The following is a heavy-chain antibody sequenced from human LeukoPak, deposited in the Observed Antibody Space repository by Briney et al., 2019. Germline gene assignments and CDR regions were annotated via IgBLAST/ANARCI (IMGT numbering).Heavy chain of an antibody. CDR3: ARTFLSGDGYKVGYFDY. CDR2: IYSSGST. D-gene: IGHD5-24*01. V-gene: IGHV3-53*01. Sequence: GGSLRFSCAVSGLTVSTNYMSWVRQAPGKGLEWLSLIYSSGSTYYADSVKSRFTISRDNSRNTLYLQMNSLTAEDTAVYYCARTFLSGDGYKVGYFDYWGPGTLVTVSS. J-gene: IGHJ4*02. CDR1: GLTVSTNY.